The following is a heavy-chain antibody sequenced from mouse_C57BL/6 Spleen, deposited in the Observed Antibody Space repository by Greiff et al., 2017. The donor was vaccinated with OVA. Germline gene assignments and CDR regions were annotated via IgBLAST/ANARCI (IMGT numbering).Heavy chain of an antibody. J-gene: IGHJ4*01. CDR2: INTSNGGT. Sequence: QVQLQQPGTELVKPGASVKLSCKASGYTFTSYWMHGVKQRPGQGLEWIGNINTSNGGTNYNEKFKSKATLTVDQSSSTAYMQLSSLTSEDSAVYYCARAGGRFYAMDYWGQGTSVTVSS. CDR3: ARAGGRFYAMDY. CDR1: GYTFTSYW. V-gene: IGHV1-53*01.